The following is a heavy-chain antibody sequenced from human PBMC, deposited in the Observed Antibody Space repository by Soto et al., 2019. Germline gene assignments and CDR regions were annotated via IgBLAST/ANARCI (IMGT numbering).Heavy chain of an antibody. CDR2: LQYDGTYI. CDR3: ARNPRPTYGAYADY. V-gene: IGHV3-33*05. D-gene: IGHD4-17*01. Sequence: QVQLVESGGTVVQPGTSLRLSCVASGFTFSNYGMHWARQAPGKGLEWVAYLQYDGTYIHYSDSVQGRFTISRDNSRNTLYLQMNSLRAEDTALYYCARNPRPTYGAYADYWGQGTLVTGSS. CDR1: GFTFSNYG. J-gene: IGHJ4*02.